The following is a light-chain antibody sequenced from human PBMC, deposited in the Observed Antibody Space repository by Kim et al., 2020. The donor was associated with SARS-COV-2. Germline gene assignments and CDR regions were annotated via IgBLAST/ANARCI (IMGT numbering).Light chain of an antibody. Sequence: EVVLTQSPATLSLSPGERATLSCRASQSVDRFLAWYRQKPGQAPRLLIYDISNRATGIPARFSGSGSGTDFTLTISSLEPDDFALYYCQERSNWPLYTFGQGTKVDIK. CDR2: DIS. CDR3: QERSNWPLYT. CDR1: QSVDRF. V-gene: IGKV3-11*01. J-gene: IGKJ2*01.